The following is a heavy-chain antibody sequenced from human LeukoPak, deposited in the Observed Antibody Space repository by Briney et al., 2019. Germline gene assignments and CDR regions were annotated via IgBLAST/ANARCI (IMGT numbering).Heavy chain of an antibody. CDR3: ARGSFYSSSWRRGRMDV. CDR2: MNPNSGNT. Sequence: GASVKVSCKASGYTFTSYDINWVRQATGQGLEWMGWMNPNSGNTGYAQKFQGRVTMTRNTSISTAYMELSSLRSEDTAVYYCARGSFYSSSWRRGRMDVWGQGTTVTVSS. V-gene: IGHV1-8*01. J-gene: IGHJ6*02. D-gene: IGHD6-13*01. CDR1: GYTFTSYD.